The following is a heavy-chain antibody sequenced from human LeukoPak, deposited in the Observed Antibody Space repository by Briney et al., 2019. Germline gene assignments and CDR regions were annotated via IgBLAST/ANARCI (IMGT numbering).Heavy chain of an antibody. J-gene: IGHJ3*01. V-gene: IGHV4-30-2*01. D-gene: IGHD3-16*02. Sequence: PSETLSLTCAVSGGSISSGGYSWSWIRQPPGKGLEWIGYIYHSGSTYYNPSLKSRVTVSVDMSKNQFSLQLSSVTAADTAVYYCARAPRTGAWDMITFGGVIVHGDAFDFWGQGTMVTVSS. CDR3: ARAPRTGAWDMITFGGVIVHGDAFDF. CDR2: IYHSGST. CDR1: GGSISSGGYS.